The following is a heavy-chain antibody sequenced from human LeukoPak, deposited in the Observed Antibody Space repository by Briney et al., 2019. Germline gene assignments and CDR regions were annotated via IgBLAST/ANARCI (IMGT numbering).Heavy chain of an antibody. CDR2: MSYSGRT. V-gene: IGHV4-39*07. J-gene: IGHJ4*02. CDR1: GGSISISNYY. CDR3: ARHCYGATGILDY. Sequence: SETLSLTCTVSGGSISISNYYWGWIRQPPGKGLEWIGSMSYSGRTYYNPSLKTRVTVSLDTSKNQFSLNLISVTAADTAVYYCARHCYGATGILDYWGQGTLVTVSS. D-gene: IGHD2-21*01.